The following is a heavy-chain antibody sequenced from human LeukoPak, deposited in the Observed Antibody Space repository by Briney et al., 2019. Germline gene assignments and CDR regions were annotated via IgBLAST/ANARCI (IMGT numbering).Heavy chain of an antibody. CDR1: GFTFSSYG. CDR3: ARRNEAVWNYRKYYYYMDV. J-gene: IGHJ6*03. CDR2: IWYDGSNK. D-gene: IGHD1-7*01. V-gene: IGHV3-33*01. Sequence: GRSLRLSCAASGFTFSSYGMHWVRQAPGKGLEWVAVIWYDGSNKYYADSVKGRFTISRDNSKNTLYLQMNSLRAEDTAVYYCARRNEAVWNYRKYYYYMDVWGKGTTVTVSS.